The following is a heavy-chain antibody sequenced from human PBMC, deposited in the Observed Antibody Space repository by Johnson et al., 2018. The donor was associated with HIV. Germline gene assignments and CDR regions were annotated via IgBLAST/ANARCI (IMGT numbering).Heavy chain of an antibody. D-gene: IGHD3-16*01. CDR2: MSYDGTNK. CDR1: GFKFGSYG. CDR3: VKDRGRPGTPAGLDI. J-gene: IGHJ3*02. V-gene: IGHV3-30*18. Sequence: VQLVESGGGLIQPGGSLRLSCAASGFKFGSYGMHWVRQAPGKGLEWVAVMSYDGTNKYYADSVKGRFTISRDNFKNTLFLQMNSLRVEDTAEYYCVKDRGRPGTPAGLDIWGQGTVVTVSS.